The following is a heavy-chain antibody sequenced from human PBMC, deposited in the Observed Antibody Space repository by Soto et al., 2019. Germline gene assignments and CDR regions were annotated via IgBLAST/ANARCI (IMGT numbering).Heavy chain of an antibody. Sequence: SETLSLTCTVSGGSISSYYWGWIRQPPGKGLEWIGSIYYSGSTYYNPSLKSRVTISVDTSKNQFSLNLRSVTAADTAVYYCARALFHSIGGPLWGQGTLVTVSS. CDR3: ARALFHSIGGPL. D-gene: IGHD3-22*01. CDR1: GGSISSYY. V-gene: IGHV4-39*07. CDR2: IYYSGST. J-gene: IGHJ4*02.